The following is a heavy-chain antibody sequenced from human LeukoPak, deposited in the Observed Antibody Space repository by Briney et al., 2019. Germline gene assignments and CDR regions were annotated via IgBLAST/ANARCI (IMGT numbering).Heavy chain of an antibody. CDR1: GFTFRNYW. Sequence: GGSLRLSCAASGFTFRNYWMTWVRQAPGKGLEWVANIKGDGTVKKYADSVKGRFTISRDNSKNTLYLQMNSLRAEDTAVYYCAKSPGSYCGGDCYSGYFGYWGQGTLVTVSS. CDR3: AKSPGSYCGGDCYSGYFGY. V-gene: IGHV3-7*01. D-gene: IGHD2-21*01. J-gene: IGHJ4*02. CDR2: IKGDGTVK.